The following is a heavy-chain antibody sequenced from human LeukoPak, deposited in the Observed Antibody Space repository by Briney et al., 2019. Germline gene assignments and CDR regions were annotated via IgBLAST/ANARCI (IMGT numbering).Heavy chain of an antibody. J-gene: IGHJ5*02. CDR2: INHSGST. D-gene: IGHD3-10*01. CDR1: GGSFSGYY. Sequence: PSETLSLTCAVYGGSFSGYYWSWIRQPPGKGLEWIGEINHSGSTNYNPSLKSRVTISVDTSKNQFSLKLSSVTAADTAVYYCARAGVLWFGELPQFDPWGQGTLVTVSS. V-gene: IGHV4-34*01. CDR3: ARAGVLWFGELPQFDP.